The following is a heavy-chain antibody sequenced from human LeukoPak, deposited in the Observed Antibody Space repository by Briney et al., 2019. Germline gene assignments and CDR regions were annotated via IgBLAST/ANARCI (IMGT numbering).Heavy chain of an antibody. Sequence: PSETLSLTCTVPGYSISRGYYWGWIRQPPGKGLEWIGSIYQSGSTYYNPSLKSRVTISVDTSKNQFSLKLSSVTAADTAVYYCARETSSGWSFDYWGQGTLVTVSS. V-gene: IGHV4-38-2*02. CDR2: IYQSGST. CDR1: GYSISRGYY. D-gene: IGHD6-19*01. CDR3: ARETSSGWSFDY. J-gene: IGHJ4*02.